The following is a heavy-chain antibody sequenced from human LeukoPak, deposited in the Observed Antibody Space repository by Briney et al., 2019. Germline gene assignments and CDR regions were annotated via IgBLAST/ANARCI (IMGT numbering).Heavy chain of an antibody. D-gene: IGHD3-10*01. V-gene: IGHV3-13*01. CDR2: IGTAGDT. CDR3: ARDRQYYYGSGNYYYYGMDV. CDR1: GFTFSSYD. J-gene: IGHJ6*02. Sequence: PGGSLRLSCAASGFTFSSYDMHWVRQATGQGLEWVSAIGTAGDTYYPGYVKGRFTISRENSKNSLYLQMNSLRAGDTAVYYCARDRQYYYGSGNYYYYGMDVWGQGTTVTVSS.